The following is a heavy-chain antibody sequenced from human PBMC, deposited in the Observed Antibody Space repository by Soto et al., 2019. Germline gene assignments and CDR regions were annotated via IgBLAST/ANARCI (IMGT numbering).Heavy chain of an antibody. V-gene: IGHV4-4*02. D-gene: IGHD5-18*01. Sequence: PSETLSLTCAVSGGSISSSNWWSWVRQPPGKGLEWIGEIYHSGSTNYNPSLKSRVTISVDKSKNQFSLKLSSVTAADTAVYYCARVPDTAMVIGVGGLPPTDFYYYYGMDVWGQGTTVTVSS. CDR2: IYHSGST. CDR3: ARVPDTAMVIGVGGLPPTDFYYYYGMDV. CDR1: GGSISSSNW. J-gene: IGHJ6*02.